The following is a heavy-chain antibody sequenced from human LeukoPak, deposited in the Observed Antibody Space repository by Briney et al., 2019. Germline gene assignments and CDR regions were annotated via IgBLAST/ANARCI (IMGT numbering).Heavy chain of an antibody. J-gene: IGHJ4*02. CDR3: ARQTTVATDC. V-gene: IGHV3-33*08. D-gene: IGHD4-23*01. CDR1: GFTFSSYG. CDR2: IWFDGTNK. Sequence: GRSLRLSCAASGFTFSSYGMHWVRQAPGKGLEWVALIWFDGTNKYYADSVKGRFTISRDNSNNTLYLQMNSLRVEDTAVYYCARQTTVATDCWGQGTLVTVSS.